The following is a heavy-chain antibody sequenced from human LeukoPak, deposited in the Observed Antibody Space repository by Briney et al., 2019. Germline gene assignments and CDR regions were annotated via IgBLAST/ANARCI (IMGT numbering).Heavy chain of an antibody. Sequence: GESLKISCKVSGYSFTTYWIGWVRQMPGKGLEWMGIIYPGDSDTRYSPSFQGQVTIPADKSISTAYVQWRSLKASDTAMYYCARRPQEQLVPWDAFDIWGQGTMVTVSS. CDR1: GYSFTTYW. V-gene: IGHV5-51*01. J-gene: IGHJ3*02. CDR2: IYPGDSDT. D-gene: IGHD6-13*01. CDR3: ARRPQEQLVPWDAFDI.